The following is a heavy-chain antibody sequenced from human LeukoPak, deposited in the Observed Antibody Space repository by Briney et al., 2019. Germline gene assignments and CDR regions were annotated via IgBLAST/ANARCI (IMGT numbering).Heavy chain of an antibody. Sequence: GGSLRLSCAASGFTFSSYSMNWVRQAPGKGLEWVSYISSSSTIYYADSVKGRFTISRDNAKNSLYLQMNSLRDEDTAVYYCASSGSYRFDYWGQGTLVTVSS. J-gene: IGHJ4*02. CDR2: ISSSSTI. CDR3: ASSGSYRFDY. V-gene: IGHV3-48*02. D-gene: IGHD1-26*01. CDR1: GFTFSSYS.